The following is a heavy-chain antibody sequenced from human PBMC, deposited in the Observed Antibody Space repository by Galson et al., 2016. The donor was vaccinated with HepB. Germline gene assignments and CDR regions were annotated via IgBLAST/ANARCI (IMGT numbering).Heavy chain of an antibody. CDR1: GFTVSSNN. CDR3: ARDGSSWSPVGYYGMDV. CDR2: INQDENEK. V-gene: IGHV3-7*01. Sequence: SLRLSCAASGFTVSSNNMTGVRQAPGEGLEWVANINQDENEKYYVDSVKGRFTISRDNAKNSLYLQMNSLTVEDTAVYYCARDGSSWSPVGYYGMDVWGQGTTVTVSS. J-gene: IGHJ6*02. D-gene: IGHD6-13*01.